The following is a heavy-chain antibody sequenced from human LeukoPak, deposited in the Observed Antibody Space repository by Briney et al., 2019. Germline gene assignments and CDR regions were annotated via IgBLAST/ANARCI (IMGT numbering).Heavy chain of an antibody. CDR1: GGSFSGYY. Sequence: PSETLSLTSAVYGGSFSGYYWSWIRQPPGKGLEWIGEINHSGSTNYNPSLKSRVTISVDTSKNQFSLKLSSVTAADTAVYYCARGLAYSYGYDAFDIWGQGTMVTVSS. CDR3: ARGLAYSYGYDAFDI. CDR2: INHSGST. J-gene: IGHJ3*02. V-gene: IGHV4-34*01. D-gene: IGHD5-18*01.